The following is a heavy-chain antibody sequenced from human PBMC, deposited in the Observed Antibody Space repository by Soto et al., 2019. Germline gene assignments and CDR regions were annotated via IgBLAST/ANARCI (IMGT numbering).Heavy chain of an antibody. J-gene: IGHJ4*02. CDR1: GYTIPNSG. Sequence: ASVKVSCKASGYTIPNSGFSWVRQAPGQGLEWVGWIRVNNGDTHYAQKLQGRVTMTTDTSTNTAFMELRSLRSDDTAVYYCARDLGFSDFAAQYWGQGTLVTVSS. D-gene: IGHD2-21*02. CDR3: ARDLGFSDFAAQY. V-gene: IGHV1-18*01. CDR2: IRVNNGDT.